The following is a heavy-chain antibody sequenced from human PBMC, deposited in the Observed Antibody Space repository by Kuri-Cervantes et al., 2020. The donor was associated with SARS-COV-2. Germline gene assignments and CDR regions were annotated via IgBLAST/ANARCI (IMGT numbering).Heavy chain of an antibody. CDR2: IKSKTDGGTT. Sequence: SCASSGFTFSIYNMNWVRQAPGKVLEWVGRIKSKTDGGTTDYAAPVKGRFTISRDDSKNTLYLQMNSLKTEDTAVYYCTTDLPITISGVVYYYYYMGVWGKGTTVTVSS. J-gene: IGHJ6*03. CDR3: TTDLPITISGVVYYYYYMGV. V-gene: IGHV3-15*01. D-gene: IGHD3-3*01. CDR1: GFTFSIYN.